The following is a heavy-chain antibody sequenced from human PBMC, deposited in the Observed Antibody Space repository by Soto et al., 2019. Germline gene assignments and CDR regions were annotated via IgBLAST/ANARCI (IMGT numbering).Heavy chain of an antibody. CDR3: ARGRLGIAVAGPAGAGGWFDP. CDR1: GYTFNNSG. CDR2: ISAYNGNT. Sequence: GASVKISCKASGYTFNNSGISWVRQAPGQGLEWMGWISAYNGNTNYAQKFQGWVTMTRDTSISTAYMELSRLRSDDTAVYYCARGRLGIAVAGPAGAGGWFDPWGQGTLVTVSS. V-gene: IGHV1-18*01. D-gene: IGHD6-19*01. J-gene: IGHJ5*02.